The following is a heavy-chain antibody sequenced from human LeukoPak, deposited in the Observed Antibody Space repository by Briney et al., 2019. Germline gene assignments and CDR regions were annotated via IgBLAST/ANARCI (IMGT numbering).Heavy chain of an antibody. CDR3: AKDGSSGSHYYYGMDV. Sequence: PGGSLRLSCAASGFTFDDYAMHWVRQAPGKGLEWVSGISWNSGSIGYADSVKGRFTISRDNAKNSLYLQMNSPRPEDTALYYCAKDGSSGSHYYYGMDVWGQGTTVTVSS. CDR2: ISWNSGSI. V-gene: IGHV3-9*01. CDR1: GFTFDDYA. D-gene: IGHD6-19*01. J-gene: IGHJ6*02.